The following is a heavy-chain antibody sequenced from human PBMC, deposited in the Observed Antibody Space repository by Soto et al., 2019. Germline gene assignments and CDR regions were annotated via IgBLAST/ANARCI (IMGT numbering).Heavy chain of an antibody. CDR2: INHSGST. J-gene: IGHJ4*02. D-gene: IGHD4-17*01. Sequence: SETLSLTCAVYGGSFSGYYWSWIRQPPGKGLEWIGEINHSGSTNYNPSLKSRVTISVDTSKNQFSLKLSSVTAADTAVYYCATSPEPNDYGDSAWPHYFDYWGQGTLVTVSS. CDR1: GGSFSGYY. V-gene: IGHV4-34*01. CDR3: ATSPEPNDYGDSAWPHYFDY.